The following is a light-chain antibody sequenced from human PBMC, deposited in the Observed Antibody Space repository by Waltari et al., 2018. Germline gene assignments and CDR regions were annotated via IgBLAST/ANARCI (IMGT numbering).Light chain of an antibody. Sequence: SYVLTQPPSVSVAPGQTAKITGDEENIERQSVQWYQLKPGQAPILIVFGDKNRPSGIPARFSGSNSGDTATLTITSVEAGDEADYYCQLWDPKSDDPVFGGGTKLTVL. J-gene: IGLJ3*02. CDR1: NIERQS. CDR2: GDK. CDR3: QLWDPKSDDPV. V-gene: IGLV3-21*02.